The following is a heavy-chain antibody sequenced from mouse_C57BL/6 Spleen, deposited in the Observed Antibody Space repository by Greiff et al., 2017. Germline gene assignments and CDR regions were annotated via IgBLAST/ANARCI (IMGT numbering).Heavy chain of an antibody. CDR3: ARRYDGSGRYFDV. J-gene: IGHJ1*03. Sequence: VQLQQSGPELVKPGASVKIPCKASGYTFTDYNMDWVKQSHGKSLEWIGDINPNNGGTIYNQKFKGKATLTVDKSSSTAYMELRSLTSEDTAVYYCARRYDGSGRYFDVWGTGTTVTVSS. CDR2: INPNNGGT. V-gene: IGHV1-18*01. CDR1: GYTFTDYN. D-gene: IGHD1-1*01.